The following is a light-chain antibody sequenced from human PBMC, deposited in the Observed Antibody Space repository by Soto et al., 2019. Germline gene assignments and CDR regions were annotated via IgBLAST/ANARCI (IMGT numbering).Light chain of an antibody. CDR1: QSVLYSSKNKNY. J-gene: IGKJ2*01. Sequence: DIVMTQSPDSLAVSLGERATINCKSNQSVLYSSKNKNYLAWYQHKPGQPPKLLVYWASTRQSGVPDRFSGSGSGTDFTLTISSLQAVDVAVYYCQQYYSTPYTFGQGTKLEIK. V-gene: IGKV4-1*01. CDR3: QQYYSTPYT. CDR2: WAS.